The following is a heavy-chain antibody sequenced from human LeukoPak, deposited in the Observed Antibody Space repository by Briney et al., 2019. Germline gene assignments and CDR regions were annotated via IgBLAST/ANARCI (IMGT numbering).Heavy chain of an antibody. D-gene: IGHD2-15*01. V-gene: IGHV3-23*01. J-gene: IGHJ4*02. Sequence: PGASLRLSCAASGFTFSSYAMSWVRQAPGKGLEWVSAISGSGGSTYYADSVKGRFTISRDNSKNTLYLQMNSLRAEDTAVYYCARSPGSRLRFFDYWGQGTLVTVSS. CDR2: ISGSGGST. CDR1: GFTFSSYA. CDR3: ARSPGSRLRFFDY.